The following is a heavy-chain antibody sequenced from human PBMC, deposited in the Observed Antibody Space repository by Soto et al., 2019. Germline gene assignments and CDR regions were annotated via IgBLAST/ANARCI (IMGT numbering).Heavy chain of an antibody. CDR1: GYTFTGYY. CDR2: INPNSGGT. V-gene: IGHV1-2*04. D-gene: IGHD6-19*01. CDR3: ARGAVAGTPHFDY. J-gene: IGHJ4*02. Sequence: ASVKVSCKASGYTFTGYYMHWVRQAPGQGLEWMGWINPNSGGTNYAQKFQGWVTMTRDTSISTAYMELSRLRSDDTAVYYCARGAVAGTPHFDYWGQGTLVTVS.